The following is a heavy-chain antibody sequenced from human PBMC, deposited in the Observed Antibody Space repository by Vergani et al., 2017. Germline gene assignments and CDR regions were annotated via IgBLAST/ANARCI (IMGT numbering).Heavy chain of an antibody. CDR3: AGENGGFGELLGTYYFDY. D-gene: IGHD3-10*01. CDR1: GFTFSSYW. Sequence: VQLVESGGGLVKPGGSLRLSCAASGFTFSSYWMSWVRQAPGKGLEWVANIKQDGSEKYYVDSVKGRFTISRDNAKNSLYLQMNSLRAEDTAVYYCAGENGGFGELLGTYYFDYWGQGTLVTVSS. J-gene: IGHJ4*02. CDR2: IKQDGSEK. V-gene: IGHV3-7*01.